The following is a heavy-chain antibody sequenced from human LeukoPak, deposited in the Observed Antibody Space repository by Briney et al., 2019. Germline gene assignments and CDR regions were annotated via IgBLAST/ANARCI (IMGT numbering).Heavy chain of an antibody. V-gene: IGHV4-61*02. J-gene: IGHJ4*02. Sequence: SETLSLTCTVSGGSISSGSHYWSWIRQPAGKGLEWIGRIYTSGSTNYNPSLKSRVTISVDTSKNQFSLKLSSVTAADTAVYYCARDLEMAFDYWGQGTLVTVSS. CDR2: IYTSGST. D-gene: IGHD5-24*01. CDR1: GGSISSGSHY. CDR3: ARDLEMAFDY.